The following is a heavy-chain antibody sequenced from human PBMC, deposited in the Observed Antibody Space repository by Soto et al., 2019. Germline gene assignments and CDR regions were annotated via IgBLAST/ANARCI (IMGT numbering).Heavy chain of an antibody. CDR2: IKSKTDGGTT. Sequence: PVGSLRLSCAASGFTFSNAWMSWARQAPGKGLEWVGRIKSKTDGGTTDYAAPVKGRFTISRDDSKNTLYLQMNSLKTEDTAVYYCTTDEIVVVTANYFDYWGQGTLVTVSS. CDR3: TTDEIVVVTANYFDY. CDR1: GFTFSNAW. J-gene: IGHJ4*02. V-gene: IGHV3-15*01. D-gene: IGHD2-21*02.